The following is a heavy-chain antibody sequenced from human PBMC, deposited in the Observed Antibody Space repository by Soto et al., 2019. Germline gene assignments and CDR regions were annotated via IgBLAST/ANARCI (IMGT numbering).Heavy chain of an antibody. CDR2: IVVGSSNT. D-gene: IGHD2-21*02. V-gene: IGHV1-58*01. J-gene: IGHJ4*02. CDR1: GGTFSSYA. CDR3: AAGRDVVVTAIC. Sequence: SVKVSCKASGGTFSSYAVSWVRPARGQRLEWIGWIVVGSSNTNYAQKFQERVTITRDMSTSTAYMELSSLRSEDTAVYYCAAGRDVVVTAICWGQGTLVTVSS.